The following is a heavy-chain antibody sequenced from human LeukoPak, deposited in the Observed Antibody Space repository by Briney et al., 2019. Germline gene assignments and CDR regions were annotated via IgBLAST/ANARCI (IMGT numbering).Heavy chain of an antibody. D-gene: IGHD6-19*01. CDR1: GFTFSIYA. V-gene: IGHV3-23*01. CDR2: ISGSGAST. J-gene: IGHJ4*02. Sequence: PGGSLRLSCAASGFTFSIYAMSWVRQAPGKGLEWVSAISGSGASTYYADSVKGRFTISRDNSDNTLYLQMNSLRAEDTAVYYCAKGGSSGWPYYFDYWGQGTLVTVSS. CDR3: AKGGSSGWPYYFDY.